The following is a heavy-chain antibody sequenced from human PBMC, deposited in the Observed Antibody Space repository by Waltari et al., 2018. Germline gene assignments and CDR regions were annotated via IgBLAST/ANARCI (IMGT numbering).Heavy chain of an antibody. CDR1: GFTLSNYW. J-gene: IGHJ3*02. V-gene: IGHV3-7*01. D-gene: IGHD3-22*01. CDR3: VRDQWFAFDI. CDR2: IMTDGREE. Sequence: EVQLVESGGGLVQPGGCLRLSCAASGFTLSNYWMSWVRQAPGKGPEWVANIMTDGREEYYVDSVRGRFTISRDNAKNSLYLQMNSLRPEDTAVYYCVRDQWFAFDIWGQGTMVTVSS.